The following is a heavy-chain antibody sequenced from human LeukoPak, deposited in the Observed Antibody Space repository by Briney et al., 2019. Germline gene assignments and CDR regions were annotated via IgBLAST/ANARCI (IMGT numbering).Heavy chain of an antibody. CDR1: GYTFTTYA. D-gene: IGHD3-3*01. CDR2: INAGNGNT. V-gene: IGHV1-3*01. J-gene: IGHJ6*02. CDR3: ARETTSNYDFWSGYYTPYYYGMDV. Sequence: ASVKVSCKASGYTFTTYAMNWVRQAPGQRLEWMGWINAGNGNTKYSENFQGRVTITRDTSASTAHMELSSLRSEDTAVYYCARETTSNYDFWSGYYTPYYYGMDVWGQGTTVTVSS.